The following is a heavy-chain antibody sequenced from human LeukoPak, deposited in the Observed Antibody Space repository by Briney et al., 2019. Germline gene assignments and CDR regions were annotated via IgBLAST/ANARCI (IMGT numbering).Heavy chain of an antibody. V-gene: IGHV4-34*01. CDR1: GGSFSGYY. CDR3: ARMPAAAGSYYFDY. J-gene: IGHJ4*02. CDR2: INHSGST. D-gene: IGHD6-13*01. Sequence: SETLSLTCAVYGGSFSGYYWSWIRQPPGKGLEWIGEINHSGSTNYNPSLKSRVTISVDTSKNQFSLKLSSVTAADTAVYYCARMPAAAGSYYFDYRGQGTLVTVSS.